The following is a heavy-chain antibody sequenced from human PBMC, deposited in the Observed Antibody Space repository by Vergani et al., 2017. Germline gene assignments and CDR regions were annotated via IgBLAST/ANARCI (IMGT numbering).Heavy chain of an antibody. CDR1: GFTFSSYW. CDR2: INSDGSST. Sequence: EMQLVESGGGLVQPGGSLRLSCAASGFTFSSYWMHWVRQAPGKGLVWVSRINSDGSSTSYADSVKGRFTISRDNAKNTLYLQMNSLRAEDTAVYYCARDQGDILTGYYYYYGMDVWGQGTTVTVSS. V-gene: IGHV3-74*01. J-gene: IGHJ6*02. D-gene: IGHD3-9*01. CDR3: ARDQGDILTGYYYYYGMDV.